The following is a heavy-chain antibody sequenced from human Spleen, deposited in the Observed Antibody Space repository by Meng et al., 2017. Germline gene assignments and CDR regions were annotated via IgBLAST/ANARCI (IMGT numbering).Heavy chain of an antibody. CDR2: ISGYNGNT. Sequence: QVQLVQSGAEVKKPGASVQVSCKASGDIFITYGISWVRQAPGQGLEWIGWISGYNGNTNYAQKFQDRVTMTIDTSTSTTYMDLRSLRSDDTAIYYCAMGRDNWGQGTLVTVSS. D-gene: IGHD1-26*01. V-gene: IGHV1-18*01. CDR3: AMGRDN. CDR1: GDIFITYG. J-gene: IGHJ4*02.